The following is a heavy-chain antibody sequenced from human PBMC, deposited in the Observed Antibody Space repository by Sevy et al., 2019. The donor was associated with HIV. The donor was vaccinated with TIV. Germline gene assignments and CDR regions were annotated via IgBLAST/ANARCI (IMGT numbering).Heavy chain of an antibody. J-gene: IGHJ5*02. CDR2: SYHSGST. V-gene: IGHV4-4*02. CDR3: ARGGETPRGFDP. CDR1: GGSISSVNW. Sequence: SETLSLTCAVSGGSISSVNWWHWVRQPPGKGLEWIGESYHSGSTNYNPSLKSRVTISVDNSKNQFALKLSSVTAADTAVYYCARGGETPRGFDPWGQGSLVTVSS. D-gene: IGHD3-16*01.